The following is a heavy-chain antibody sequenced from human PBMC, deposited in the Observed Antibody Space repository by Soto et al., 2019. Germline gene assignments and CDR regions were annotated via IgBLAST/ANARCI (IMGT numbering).Heavy chain of an antibody. Sequence: PVGSLRLSCAASGFTFDDYAMHWVRQAPGKGLEWVSGISWNSGSIGYADSVKGRFTISRDNAKNSLYLQMNSLRAEDTALYYCAKDSDPYYYDSSGYLDFDYWGQGTLVTVSS. J-gene: IGHJ4*02. CDR2: ISWNSGSI. CDR3: AKDSDPYYYDSSGYLDFDY. V-gene: IGHV3-9*01. D-gene: IGHD3-22*01. CDR1: GFTFDDYA.